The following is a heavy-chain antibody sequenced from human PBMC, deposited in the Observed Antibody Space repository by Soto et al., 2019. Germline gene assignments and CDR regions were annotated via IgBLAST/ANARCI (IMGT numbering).Heavy chain of an antibody. CDR1: CGSISSYY. V-gene: IGHV4-59*01. CDR2: IYYSGST. J-gene: IGHJ5*02. Sequence: SETLSLTCTVSCGSISSYYWSWIRQPPGKGLEWIGYIYYSGSTNYNPSLKSRVTISVDTSKNQFSLKLSSVTAADTAVYYCARHRGLRFLENWFDPWGQGTLVTVSS. CDR3: ARHRGLRFLENWFDP. D-gene: IGHD3-3*01.